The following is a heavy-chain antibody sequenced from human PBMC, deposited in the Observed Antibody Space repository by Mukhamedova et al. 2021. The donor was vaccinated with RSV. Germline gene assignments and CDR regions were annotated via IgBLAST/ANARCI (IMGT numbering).Heavy chain of an antibody. D-gene: IGHD1-26*01. CDR3: ARGVSGNYGNFDY. Sequence: DGSRIFYADSVKGRFTISRDNAKNTLYLQMSSLRAEDTAVYYCARGVSGNYGNFDYWGQGTLVTVSS. CDR2: DGSRI. J-gene: IGHJ4*02. V-gene: IGHV3-74*01.